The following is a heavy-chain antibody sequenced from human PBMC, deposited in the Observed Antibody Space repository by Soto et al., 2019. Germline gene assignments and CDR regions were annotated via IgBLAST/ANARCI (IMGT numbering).Heavy chain of an antibody. Sequence: PGGSLRLSCAASGFTFSSYAMSWVRQAPGKGLEWVSGIHGSGGSTYFADSVKGRFTISRDNSKNTLYLQMNSLRAEDTAVYYCARGYCSGGSCYSYYYYGMDVWGQGTTVTVSS. CDR3: ARGYCSGGSCYSYYYYGMDV. D-gene: IGHD2-15*01. J-gene: IGHJ6*02. CDR1: GFTFSSYA. CDR2: IHGSGGST. V-gene: IGHV3-23*01.